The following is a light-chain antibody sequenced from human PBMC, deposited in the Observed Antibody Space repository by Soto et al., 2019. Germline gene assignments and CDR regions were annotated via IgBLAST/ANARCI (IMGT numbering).Light chain of an antibody. J-gene: IGKJ1*01. CDR3: QQYGSSGT. CDR2: GAS. CDR1: QSVSNNY. Sequence: KNSPGALSLTKKERATLSCRASQSVSNNYLAWYQQKPGQAPRLLIYGASNRATGIPDRFSGSGSGTDFTLTISRLEPEDFAVYYCQQYGSSGTFGQGSNVDNK. V-gene: IGKV3-20*01.